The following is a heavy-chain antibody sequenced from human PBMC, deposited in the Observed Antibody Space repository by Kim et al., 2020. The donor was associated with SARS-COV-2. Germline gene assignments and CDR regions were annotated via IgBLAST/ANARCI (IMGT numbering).Heavy chain of an antibody. J-gene: IGHJ6*02. Sequence: SVKVSCKASGGTFSSYAISWVRQAPGQGLEWMGGIIPIFGTANYAQKFQGRVTITADESTSTAYMELSSLRSEDTAVYYCARGELGYCSSTSCRAANYYYYGMDVWGQGTTVTVSS. CDR3: ARGELGYCSSTSCRAANYYYYGMDV. CDR1: GGTFSSYA. D-gene: IGHD2-2*01. CDR2: IIPIFGTA. V-gene: IGHV1-69*13.